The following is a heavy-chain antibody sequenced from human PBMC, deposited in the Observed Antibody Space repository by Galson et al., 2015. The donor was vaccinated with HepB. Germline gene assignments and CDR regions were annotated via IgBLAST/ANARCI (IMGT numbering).Heavy chain of an antibody. D-gene: IGHD6-19*01. J-gene: IGHJ5*02. CDR1: GYTFTGYY. V-gene: IGHV1-2*04. CDR2: IDPHSGGT. Sequence: SVKVSCKASGYTFTGYYMHWVRQAPGQGLEWMGWIDPHSGGTNYAQKFQGWVTMTRDTSISPASMELNRLRSDDTAVYYSARDVGYPAVAKNAWFDPWGQGTLVTVSS. CDR3: ARDVGYPAVAKNAWFDP.